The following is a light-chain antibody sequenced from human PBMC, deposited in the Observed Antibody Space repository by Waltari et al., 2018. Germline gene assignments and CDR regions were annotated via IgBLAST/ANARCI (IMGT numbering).Light chain of an antibody. J-gene: IGKJ1*01. V-gene: IGKV3-20*01. CDR3: QQHGTLPAT. Sequence: EIVLTQSPGTASLSPGERVTLSCRARQSVGSSSLAWYQQKPGQAPRLVIYRASRRATGLPDRFSGSGAGTDFSLNISRLEPEDFAVYYCQQHGTLPATFGQGTKVEIK. CDR1: QSVGSSS. CDR2: RAS.